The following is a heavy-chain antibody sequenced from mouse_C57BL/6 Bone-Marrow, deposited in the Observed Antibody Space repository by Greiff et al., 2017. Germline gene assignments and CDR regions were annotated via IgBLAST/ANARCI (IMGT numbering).Heavy chain of an antibody. CDR3: ARYGWLLPAWFAY. D-gene: IGHD2-3*01. Sequence: VQLLQPGAELVKPGASVKLSCTASGYTFTSYWMHWVQQSPGQGLEWIGMIHPNSGSTNYNEKFKSKATLPVDKSSSTAYMQLNSLTSEDSAVYYCARYGWLLPAWFAYWGQGTLVTVSA. J-gene: IGHJ3*01. CDR2: IHPNSGST. V-gene: IGHV1-64*01. CDR1: GYTFTSYW.